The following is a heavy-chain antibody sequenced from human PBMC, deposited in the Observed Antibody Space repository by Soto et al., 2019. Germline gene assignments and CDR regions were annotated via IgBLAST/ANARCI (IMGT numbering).Heavy chain of an antibody. Sequence: ALVKVACKASGYTFTIYGISWVRQDPGQGLEWMGWISAYNGNTNYAQKLQGRVTMTTDTSTSTAYMELRSLRSDDTAVYYCARVGMGYDFWSGYSGIDYWGQGTLVTVSS. V-gene: IGHV1-18*01. CDR2: ISAYNGNT. J-gene: IGHJ4*02. CDR3: ARVGMGYDFWSGYSGIDY. D-gene: IGHD3-3*01. CDR1: GYTFTIYG.